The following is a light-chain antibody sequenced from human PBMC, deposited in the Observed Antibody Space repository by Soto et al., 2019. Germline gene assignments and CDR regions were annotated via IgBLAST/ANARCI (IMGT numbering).Light chain of an antibody. CDR1: QSIDRY. CDR3: QQRRYWPPIT. V-gene: IGKV3-11*01. J-gene: IGKJ5*01. CDR2: DAS. Sequence: EIVLTQSPATLSLSPGERATLSCRASQSIDRYLVWYQQKPGQAPRLLIYDASNRATGIPARFSGSGSGTDFTLTISSLEPEDFAVYYCQQRRYWPPITFSQGTRLEIK.